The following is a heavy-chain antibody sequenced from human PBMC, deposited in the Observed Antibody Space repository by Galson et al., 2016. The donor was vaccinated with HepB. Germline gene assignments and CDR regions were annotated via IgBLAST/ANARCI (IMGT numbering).Heavy chain of an antibody. V-gene: IGHV1-3*01. Sequence: SVKVSCKASGYTFTTYAMYWVRQAPGQRLERMGWINAANGDTKYSQKLQGRGTITWDTSANTAYMELGSLRSEDTAVYYCARGHIVATVDYYYCGLDVWGQGTTVTVSS. J-gene: IGHJ6*02. CDR1: GYTFTTYA. D-gene: IGHD5-12*01. CDR2: INAANGDT. CDR3: ARGHIVATVDYYYCGLDV.